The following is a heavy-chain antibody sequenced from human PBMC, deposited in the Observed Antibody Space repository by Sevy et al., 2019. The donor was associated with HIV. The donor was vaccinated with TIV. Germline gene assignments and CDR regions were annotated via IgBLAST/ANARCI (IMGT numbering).Heavy chain of an antibody. CDR1: GYTLSQLS. Sequence: ASVKVSCKVSGYTLSQLSMHWVRQAPGKGLEWMGSFEPEDDETIYAQKFQGRVTMTEDRSTDTAYMELSILRSEDTAVYYCATTKDYYDSSGSPFDYWGQGTLVTVSS. V-gene: IGHV1-24*01. CDR3: ATTKDYYDSSGSPFDY. D-gene: IGHD3-22*01. J-gene: IGHJ4*02. CDR2: FEPEDDET.